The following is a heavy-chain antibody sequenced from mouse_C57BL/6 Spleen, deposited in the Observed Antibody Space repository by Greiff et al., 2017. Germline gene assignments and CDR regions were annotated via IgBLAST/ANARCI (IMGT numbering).Heavy chain of an antibody. J-gene: IGHJ4*01. Sequence: DVQLQESVAELVRPGASVKLSCTASGFNIKNTYMHWVKQRPEQGLEWIGRIDPANGNTKYAPKFQGKATITADTSSNTAYLQLSSLTSEDTVIYYCARGSYYGSSYSYAMDYWGQGTSVTVSS. CDR1: GFNIKNTY. CDR3: ARGSYYGSSYSYAMDY. CDR2: IDPANGNT. V-gene: IGHV14-3*01. D-gene: IGHD1-1*01.